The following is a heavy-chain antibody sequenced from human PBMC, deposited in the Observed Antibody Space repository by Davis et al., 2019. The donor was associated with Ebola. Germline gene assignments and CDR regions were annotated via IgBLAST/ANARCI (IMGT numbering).Heavy chain of an antibody. J-gene: IGHJ4*02. Sequence: SVKVSCKASGGTFSSYAISWVRQAPGQGLEWMGGIIPIFGTANYAQKFQGWVTMTRDTSISTAYMELSRLRSDDTAVYYCVRVVAAAGTFHFDYWGQGTLVTVSS. V-gene: IGHV1-69*05. CDR2: IIPIFGTA. D-gene: IGHD6-13*01. CDR1: GGTFSSYA. CDR3: VRVVAAAGTFHFDY.